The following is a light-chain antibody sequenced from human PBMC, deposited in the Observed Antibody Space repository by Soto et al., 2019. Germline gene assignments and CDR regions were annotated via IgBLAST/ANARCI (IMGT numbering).Light chain of an antibody. CDR1: SSNIGNNY. CDR2: ENN. Sequence: QSVLTQPPSVSAAQLQEVTIFCSGSSSNIGNNYVSWYQQLPGTAPKLLIYENNKRPSGIPDRFSGSKSGTSATLGITGLQTGDEADYYCGTWDSSLSAYVFGTGTKVTVL. V-gene: IGLV1-51*02. J-gene: IGLJ1*01. CDR3: GTWDSSLSAYV.